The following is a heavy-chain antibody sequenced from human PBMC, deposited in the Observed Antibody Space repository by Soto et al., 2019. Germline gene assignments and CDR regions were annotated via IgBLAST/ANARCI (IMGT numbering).Heavy chain of an antibody. D-gene: IGHD3-22*01. CDR1: GFTFSSYS. Sequence: RRLSCAASGFTFSSYSMNWVRQAPGKGLEWVSSISSSSSYIYYADSVKGRFTISRDNAKNSLYLQMNSLRAEDTAVYYCARDGYYYDSSGYHDYWGQGTLVTVSS. V-gene: IGHV3-21*01. J-gene: IGHJ4*02. CDR2: ISSSSSYI. CDR3: ARDGYYYDSSGYHDY.